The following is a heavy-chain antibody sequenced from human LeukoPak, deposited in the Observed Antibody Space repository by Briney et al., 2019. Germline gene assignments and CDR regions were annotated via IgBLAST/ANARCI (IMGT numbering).Heavy chain of an antibody. CDR1: GLTFSSHW. CDR3: ARDATPDGIIFDY. D-gene: IGHD3-16*01. V-gene: IGHV3-7*05. J-gene: IGHJ4*02. CDR2: INQDGSEK. Sequence: PGGSLRLSCAASGLTFSSHWMNWVRQAPGKGLGWVANINQDGSEKYYVDSVKGRFTISRDNAKNSLYLQMNSLRAEDTAVYYCARDATPDGIIFDYWGQGTLVTVSS.